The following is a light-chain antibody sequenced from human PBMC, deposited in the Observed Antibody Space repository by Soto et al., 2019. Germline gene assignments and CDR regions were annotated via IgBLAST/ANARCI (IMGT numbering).Light chain of an antibody. V-gene: IGLV3-21*04. Sequence: SYELTQPPSVSVAPGKTARITCGGNNIGSKSVHWYQQKPGQAPVLVIYYDSDRPSGIPERFSGSNSGNTATLTISRVEAGDEADYYCQVWDSSSDQGVFGTGTKLPS. CDR2: YDS. CDR3: QVWDSSSDQGV. CDR1: NIGSKS. J-gene: IGLJ1*01.